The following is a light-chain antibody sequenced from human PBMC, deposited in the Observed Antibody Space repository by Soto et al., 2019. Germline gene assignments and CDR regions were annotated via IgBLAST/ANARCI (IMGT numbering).Light chain of an antibody. CDR1: QSISSW. J-gene: IGKJ1*01. CDR3: QQYNNYWT. Sequence: DIQMTQSPSTLSASVGDRVIITCRASQSISSWLAWYQQKPGKAPKLLIYKASSLESGVPSRFSGSGSGTEFTLTISSLQPDDFATYYCQQYNNYWTFGQGTKVESK. CDR2: KAS. V-gene: IGKV1-5*03.